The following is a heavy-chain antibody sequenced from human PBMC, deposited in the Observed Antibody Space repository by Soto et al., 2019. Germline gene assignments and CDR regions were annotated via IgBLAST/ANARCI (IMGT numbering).Heavy chain of an antibody. CDR1: GYSFTSYW. J-gene: IGHJ5*02. CDR3: AVITGTTRHGLRDLNSGGNDYEVGWFDP. CDR2: IYPGDSDT. V-gene: IGHV5-51*01. Sequence: GESLKISCKGSGYSFTSYWIGWVRQMPGKGLEWMGIIYPGDSDTRYSPSFQGQVTISADKSISTAYLQWSSLKASDTAMYYCAVITGTTRHGLRDLNSGGNDYEVGWFDPWGQGTLVTVSS. D-gene: IGHD1-7*01.